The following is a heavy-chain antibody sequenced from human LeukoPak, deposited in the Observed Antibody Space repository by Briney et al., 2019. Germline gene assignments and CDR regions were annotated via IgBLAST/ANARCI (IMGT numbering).Heavy chain of an antibody. J-gene: IGHJ4*02. V-gene: IGHV3-53*01. CDR3: AKKGLRDYDFWSGQHFDY. Sequence: GGSLRLSCAASGFTVSSNYMSWVRQAPGKGLEWVSVIYSGGSTYYADSVKGRFTISRDNSKNTLYLQMNSLRAEDTAVYYCAKKGLRDYDFWSGQHFDYWGQGTLVTVSS. CDR2: IYSGGST. D-gene: IGHD3-3*01. CDR1: GFTVSSNY.